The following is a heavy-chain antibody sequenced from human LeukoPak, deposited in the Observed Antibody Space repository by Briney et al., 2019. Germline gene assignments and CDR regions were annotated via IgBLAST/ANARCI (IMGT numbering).Heavy chain of an antibody. V-gene: IGHV3-21*01. CDR1: GFTFSSYS. D-gene: IGHD6-19*01. CDR3: ARAGIAVEYAFDI. J-gene: IGHJ3*02. CDR2: ISSSSSYI. Sequence: PGGSLRLSCAASGFTFSSYSMNWVRQAPGKGLEWVSSISSSSSYIYYADSVKGRFTISRDNAKNSLYLQMNSLRAEDTAVYYCARAGIAVEYAFDIWGQGTMVTVSS.